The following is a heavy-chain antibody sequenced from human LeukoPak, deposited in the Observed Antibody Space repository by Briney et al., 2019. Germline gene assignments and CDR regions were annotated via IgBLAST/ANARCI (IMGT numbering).Heavy chain of an antibody. J-gene: IGHJ6*03. V-gene: IGHV3-30*02. CDR2: IRYDGSNK. CDR3: ARAYSSHMDV. D-gene: IGHD6-19*01. Sequence: GGSLRLSCAASGFTFSSYGMHWVRQAPGKGLEWVAFIRYDGSNKYYADSVKGRFTISRDNSKNTLYLRMNSLRAEDTAVYYCARAYSSHMDVWGKGTTVTVSS. CDR1: GFTFSSYG.